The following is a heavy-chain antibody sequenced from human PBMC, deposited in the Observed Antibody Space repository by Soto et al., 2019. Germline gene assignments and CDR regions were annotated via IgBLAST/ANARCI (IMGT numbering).Heavy chain of an antibody. CDR1: GYTFTSYD. J-gene: IGHJ6*03. D-gene: IGHD3-10*01. CDR2: MNPNSGNT. CDR3: ARGRITMVRGVIRLPFYYMDV. V-gene: IGHV1-8*01. Sequence: GASVKVSCKASGYTFTSYDINWVRQATGQGLEWMGWMNPNSGNTGYAQKYQGRVTMTRNTSISTAYMELSSLRSEDTAVYYCARGRITMVRGVIRLPFYYMDVWGKGTTVTVSS.